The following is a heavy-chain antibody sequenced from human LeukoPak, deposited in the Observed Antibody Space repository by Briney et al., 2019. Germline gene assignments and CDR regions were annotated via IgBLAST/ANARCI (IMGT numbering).Heavy chain of an antibody. J-gene: IGHJ4*02. Sequence: PGGSLRLSCAASGFTISGFAMTWVRQAPEKGLEWVSSIGSDYKTHYSESVKGRFAISRDNSQSTVFLQMNSLRAEDTAVYYCARYVYNLRGFDYWGQGTLVTVSS. CDR3: ARYVYNLRGFDY. CDR2: IGSDYKT. D-gene: IGHD5-24*01. V-gene: IGHV3-23*01. CDR1: GFTISGFA.